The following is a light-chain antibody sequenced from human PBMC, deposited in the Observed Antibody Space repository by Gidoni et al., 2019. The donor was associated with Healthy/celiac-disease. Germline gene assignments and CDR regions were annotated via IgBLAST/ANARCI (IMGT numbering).Light chain of an antibody. CDR1: SSDVGGYTY. CDR3: SSYTSSSTLRV. V-gene: IGLV2-14*01. Sequence: SALTQPASVSGSPGQSITIACTGTSSDVGGYTYVSWDQQHPGKAPKLMIYDVSNRPSGVSNRFSGSKSGNTASLTISGLQAEDEADYYCSSYTSSSTLRVFGTGTKVTVL. J-gene: IGLJ1*01. CDR2: DVS.